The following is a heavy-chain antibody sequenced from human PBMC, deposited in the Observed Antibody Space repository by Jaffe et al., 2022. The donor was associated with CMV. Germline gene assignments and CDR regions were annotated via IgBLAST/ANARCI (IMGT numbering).Heavy chain of an antibody. V-gene: IGHV3-33*08. CDR1: GFTFSSYG. CDR3: ARVHTVVANSAYYMDV. CDR2: IWYDGSNK. Sequence: QVQLVESGGGVVQPGRSLRLSCAASGFTFSSYGMHWVRQAPGKGLEWVAVIWYDGSNKYYADSVKGRFTISRDNSKNTLYLQMNSLRAEDTAVYYCARVHTVVANSAYYMDVWGKGTTVTVSS. D-gene: IGHD2-15*01. J-gene: IGHJ6*03.